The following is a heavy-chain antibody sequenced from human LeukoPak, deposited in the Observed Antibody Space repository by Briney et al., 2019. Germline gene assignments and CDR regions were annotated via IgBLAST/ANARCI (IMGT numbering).Heavy chain of an antibody. CDR2: INPSGGST. CDR3: AERSSYGVFDH. J-gene: IGHJ5*02. V-gene: IGHV1-46*04. CDR1: GYTFTSYY. D-gene: IGHD2-2*01. Sequence: ASVRVSSMASGYTFTSYYMHWVRQAPEQGLEWMGIINPSGGSTSYAQKLQRRITMTRDMSTSTVYMELSSLRSEDTAVYYCAERSSYGVFDHWGQGTLVTVSS.